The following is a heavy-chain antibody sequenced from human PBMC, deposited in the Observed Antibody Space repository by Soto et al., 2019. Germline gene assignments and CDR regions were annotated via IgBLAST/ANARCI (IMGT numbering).Heavy chain of an antibody. V-gene: IGHV1-18*01. CDR3: ASSQQFDY. CDR2: INTYDGNT. D-gene: IGHD6-13*01. CDR1: GYTFTSNG. Sequence: QVQLVQSGAEVKKPGASVKVSCKASGYTFTSNGINWARQAPGQGLEWMGWINTYDGNTNHAQKFQGRVTMTTDTSTSTAYMELRSLSSDDTAVYYCASSQQFDYWGQGTLVTVSS. J-gene: IGHJ4*02.